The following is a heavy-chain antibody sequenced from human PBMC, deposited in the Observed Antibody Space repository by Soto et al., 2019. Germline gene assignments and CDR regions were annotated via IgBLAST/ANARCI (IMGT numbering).Heavy chain of an antibody. CDR2: ISAYNGNT. CDR3: ASDTCSGGSCYAPNVYYYYGMDV. D-gene: IGHD2-15*01. CDR1: GYTFTSYG. Sequence: ASVKVSCKASGYTFTSYGISWVRQAPGQGLEWMGWISAYNGNTNYAQKLQGRVTMTTDTSTSTAYMELSSLRSEDTAVYYCASDTCSGGSCYAPNVYYYYGMDVWGQGTTVTVSS. V-gene: IGHV1-18*01. J-gene: IGHJ6*02.